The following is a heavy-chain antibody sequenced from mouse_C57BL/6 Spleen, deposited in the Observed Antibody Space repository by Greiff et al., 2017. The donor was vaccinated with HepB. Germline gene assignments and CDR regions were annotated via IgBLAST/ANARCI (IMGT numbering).Heavy chain of an antibody. V-gene: IGHV1-82*01. J-gene: IGHJ3*01. CDR1: GYAFSSSW. D-gene: IGHD1-1*01. CDR3: ARSGYYVEGWFAY. Sequence: VQLQQSGPELVKPGASVKISCKASGYAFSSSWMNWVKQRPGKGLEWIGRIYPGDGDTNYNGKFKGKATLTADKSSSTAYMQLSSLTSEDSAVYFCARSGYYVEGWFAYWGQGTLVTVSA. CDR2: IYPGDGDT.